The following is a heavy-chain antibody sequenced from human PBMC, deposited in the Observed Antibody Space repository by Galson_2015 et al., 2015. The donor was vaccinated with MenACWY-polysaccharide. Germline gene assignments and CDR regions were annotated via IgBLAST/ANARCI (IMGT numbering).Heavy chain of an antibody. CDR2: IYYGGST. J-gene: IGHJ4*02. D-gene: IGHD5-12*01. CDR3: ARQGGSGRSHDY. V-gene: IGHV4-39*01. Sequence: ETLSRTCTVSGGSVSSSSYYWGWIRQPPGKGLEWIGTIYYGGSTYYNPPLKCRVTIFVNTSNNQFSLKLTSVTAADTAVYYCARQGGSGRSHDYWGQGTLVTVSS. CDR1: GGSVSSSSYY.